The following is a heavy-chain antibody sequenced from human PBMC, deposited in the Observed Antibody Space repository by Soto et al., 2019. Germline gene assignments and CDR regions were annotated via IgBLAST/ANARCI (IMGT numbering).Heavy chain of an antibody. CDR3: ARGSGSSTPTPFDY. CDR2: IYDSGST. D-gene: IGHD1-26*01. CDR1: GDSISRYY. Sequence: PSETLSLTCTVSGDSISRYYLSWIRQPPGKGLEWIGFIYDSGSTNYNPSLKSRVTISVDTSKNQFSLNLSSVTAADTAVYYCARGSGSSTPTPFDYWGQGTLVTVSS. V-gene: IGHV4-59*01. J-gene: IGHJ4*02.